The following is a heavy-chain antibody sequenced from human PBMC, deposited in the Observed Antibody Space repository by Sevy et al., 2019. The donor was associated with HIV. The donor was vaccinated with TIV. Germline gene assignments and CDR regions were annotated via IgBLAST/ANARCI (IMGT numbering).Heavy chain of an antibody. D-gene: IGHD3-16*01. V-gene: IGHV4-39*01. J-gene: IGHJ4*02. CDR3: ARGRITFFDD. CDR1: GGPISTCTNF. CDR2: IYCGGST. Sequence: ETLSLTCIVSGGPISTCTNFWGWIRQPPGKGLEWIGSIYCGGSTYYNPSLKSRVAISVDTSKNQFSLKVDSVSAADTAVYYCARGRITFFDDWGQGALVTVSS.